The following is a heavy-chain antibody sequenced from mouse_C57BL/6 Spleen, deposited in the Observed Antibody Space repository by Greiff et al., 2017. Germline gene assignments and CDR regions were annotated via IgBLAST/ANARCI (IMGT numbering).Heavy chain of an antibody. CDR3: AREIYDGYYFDY. D-gene: IGHD2-3*01. J-gene: IGHJ2*01. CDR1: GFTFSSYA. V-gene: IGHV5-4*01. Sequence: EVKVVESGGGLVKPGGSLKLSCAASGFTFSSYAMSWVRQTPEKRLEWVATISDGGSYTYYPDNVKGRFTISRDNAKNNLYLQMSHLKSEDTAMYYCAREIYDGYYFDYWGQGTTLTVSS. CDR2: ISDGGSYT.